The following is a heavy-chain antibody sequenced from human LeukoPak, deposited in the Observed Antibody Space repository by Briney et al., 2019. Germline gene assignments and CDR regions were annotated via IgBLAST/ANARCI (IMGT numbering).Heavy chain of an antibody. Sequence: SETLSLTCTVSGGSISSGGYYWSWLRQHPGKGLEWIGYIYYSGSTYYNPSLKSRVTISVDTSKNQFSLKLSSVTAADTAVYYCARGRPYMVRGVITYYFDYWGQGTLVTVSS. CDR3: ARGRPYMVRGVITYYFDY. CDR1: GGSISSGGYY. J-gene: IGHJ4*02. V-gene: IGHV4-31*03. CDR2: IYYSGST. D-gene: IGHD3-10*01.